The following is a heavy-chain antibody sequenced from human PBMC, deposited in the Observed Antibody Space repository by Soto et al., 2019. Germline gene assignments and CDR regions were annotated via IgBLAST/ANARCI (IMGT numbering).Heavy chain of an antibody. V-gene: IGHV3-9*01. D-gene: IGHD1-1*01. CDR1: GFTFDDYA. CDR3: AKDSRERVPFSVYYGMDV. Sequence: GGSLRLSCAASGFTFDDYAMHWVRQAPGKGLEWVSGLSWNSGSIGYADSVKGRFTISRDNAKNSLYLQMNSLRAEDTALYYCAKDSRERVPFSVYYGMDVWGQGTTVTVSS. CDR2: LSWNSGSI. J-gene: IGHJ6*02.